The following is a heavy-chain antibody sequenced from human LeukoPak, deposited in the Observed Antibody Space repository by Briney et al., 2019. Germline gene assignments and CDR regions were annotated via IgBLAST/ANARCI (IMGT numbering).Heavy chain of an antibody. CDR2: INHSGST. D-gene: IGHD3-3*01. V-gene: IGHV4-34*01. CDR1: GGSFSGYY. Sequence: SETLSLTXAVYGGSFSGYYWSWIRQPPGKGLEWIGEINHSGSTNYNPSLKSRVTISVDTSKNQFSLKLSSVTAADTAVYYCARGRYYDFWSGYYTNTYFDYWGQGTLVTVSS. CDR3: ARGRYYDFWSGYYTNTYFDY. J-gene: IGHJ4*02.